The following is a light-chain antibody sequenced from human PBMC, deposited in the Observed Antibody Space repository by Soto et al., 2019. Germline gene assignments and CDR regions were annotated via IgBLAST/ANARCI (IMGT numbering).Light chain of an antibody. CDR1: QNVASY. CDR3: QQTYNSPLP. J-gene: IGKJ4*01. Sequence: DIQMTQSPSSLSASVGDKVTITCRASQNVASYLNWYQQKLGTAPKVLIYATSTLKTGVPSRFSGSGSGTEFILPITRLHPEDFATYYCQQTYNSPLPFGGGTKVESK. CDR2: ATS. V-gene: IGKV1-39*01.